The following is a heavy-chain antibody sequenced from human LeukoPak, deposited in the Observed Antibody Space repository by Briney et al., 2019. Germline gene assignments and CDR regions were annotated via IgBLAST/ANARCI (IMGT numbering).Heavy chain of an antibody. CDR3: AGETFAITMVRGVILHY. Sequence: SVKLSCKASGGTFSSYAISWVRQAPGQGLEWMGRIIPIFGIANYAQKFQGRVTITADKSTSTAYMELSSLRSEDTAVYYCAGETFAITMVRGVILHYWGQGTLVTVSS. CDR1: GGTFSSYA. D-gene: IGHD3-10*01. J-gene: IGHJ4*02. CDR2: IIPIFGIA. V-gene: IGHV1-69*04.